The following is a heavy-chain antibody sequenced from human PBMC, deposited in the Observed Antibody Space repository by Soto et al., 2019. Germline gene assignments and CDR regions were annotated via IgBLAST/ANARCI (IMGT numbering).Heavy chain of an antibody. D-gene: IGHD3-10*01. CDR2: IWYDGSDT. CDR1: GFKFNSYG. CDR3: ARDRFGGTEGTNWLDP. V-gene: IGHV3-33*01. J-gene: IGHJ5*02. Sequence: QEQLVQSGGGVVQPGRSLRLSCAASGFKFNSYGMHWVRQAPGKGLEWGAVIWYDGSDTSYGDSVKGRFTISRDNSKNTLYLQMSSLRVDDTAVYYCARDRFGGTEGTNWLDPWGQGALVTVSS.